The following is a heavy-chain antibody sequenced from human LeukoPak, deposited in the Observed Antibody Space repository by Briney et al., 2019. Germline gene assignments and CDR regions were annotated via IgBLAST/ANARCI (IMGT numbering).Heavy chain of an antibody. CDR3: ARADYDSGFSDY. CDR2: IYYSGST. J-gene: IGHJ4*02. CDR1: SGSISTSNYY. Sequence: SETLSLTCAVSSGSISTSNYYWGWVRQPPGKGLDWIGYIYYSGSTNYNPSLKSRVTISVDTSKNQFSLKLSSVTAADTAVYYCARADYDSGFSDYWGQGTLVTVSS. D-gene: IGHD3-22*01. V-gene: IGHV4-61*05.